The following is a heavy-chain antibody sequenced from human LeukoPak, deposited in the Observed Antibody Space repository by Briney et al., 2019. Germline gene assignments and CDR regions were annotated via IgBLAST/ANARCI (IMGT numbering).Heavy chain of an antibody. CDR1: GLTFSDYY. Sequence: GGSLRLSCAASGLTFSDYYMSWIRQAPGKGLEWVSYISSSGSTIYYADSVKGRFTISRDNAKNSLYLQMNSLRAEDTAVYYCARDASSSWYGVYFDYWGQGTLVTVSS. CDR2: ISSSGSTI. CDR3: ARDASSSWYGVYFDY. D-gene: IGHD6-13*01. V-gene: IGHV3-11*01. J-gene: IGHJ4*02.